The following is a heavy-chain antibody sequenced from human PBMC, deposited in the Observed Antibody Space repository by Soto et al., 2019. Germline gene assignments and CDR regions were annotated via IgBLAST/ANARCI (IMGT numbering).Heavy chain of an antibody. Sequence: GGSLRLSCAASGFSLSTYSMNWVRQAPGKGLEWVSTISSSSSFIYYADSVRGRFTISRDNAKNSLYLQMNSLRAEDTAVYYCARDYTPADSSGYYYLRFFDYWGQGTLVTVSS. CDR2: ISSSSSFI. CDR3: ARDYTPADSSGYYYLRFFDY. V-gene: IGHV3-21*06. CDR1: GFSLSTYS. D-gene: IGHD3-22*01. J-gene: IGHJ4*02.